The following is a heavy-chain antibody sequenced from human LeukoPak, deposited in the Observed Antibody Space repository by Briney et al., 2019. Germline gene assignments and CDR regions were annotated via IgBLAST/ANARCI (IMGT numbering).Heavy chain of an antibody. CDR2: VHLSGTS. V-gene: IGHV4-4*02. D-gene: IGHD1-26*01. CDR3: ARESGAFSPFGF. J-gene: IGHJ4*02. Sequence: TSETLSLTCAVSGGSILTTNWWSWVRQPPGKGLEWIGEVHLSGTSNYNPSLKSRVSMSIDKSKNQLSLKLTSVTAADTAMHYCARESGAFSPFGFWGQGTLVTVSS. CDR1: GGSILTTNW.